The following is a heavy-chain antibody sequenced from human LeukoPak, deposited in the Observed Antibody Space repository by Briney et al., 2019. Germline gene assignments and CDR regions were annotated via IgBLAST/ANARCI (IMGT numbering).Heavy chain of an antibody. J-gene: IGHJ2*01. CDR1: GGSISSYY. D-gene: IGHD3-22*01. V-gene: IGHV4-59*01. CDR2: IYYSRST. CDR3: AANYYDSSGYPYWYFDL. Sequence: SETLSLTCTVFGGSISSYYWSWIRQPPGQGLEWIGYIYYSRSTNYNPSLKSRVTIAVDTSKNQFSLKLRSVTAADTAVYYCAANYYDSSGYPYWYFDLWGRGTLVTVSS.